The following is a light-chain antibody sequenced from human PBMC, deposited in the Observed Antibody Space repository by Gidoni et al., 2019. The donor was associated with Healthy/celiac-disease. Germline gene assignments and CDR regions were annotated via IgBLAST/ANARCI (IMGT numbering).Light chain of an antibody. V-gene: IGKV3-11*01. CDR3: QQRSNWPTWT. CDR1: QSVSSY. J-gene: IGKJ1*01. CDR2: DAS. Sequence: EIVLTQSPATLSLSPGERATLSCRASQSVSSYLAGYQQKPGQAPRLLIYDASNRATGIPARFSGSGSGTDFTLTISSLEPEDFAVYYCQQRSNWPTWTFGHGTKVEIK.